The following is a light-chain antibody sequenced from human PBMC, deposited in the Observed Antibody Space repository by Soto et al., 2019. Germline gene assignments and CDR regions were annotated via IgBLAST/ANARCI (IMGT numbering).Light chain of an antibody. CDR2: AAS. CDR1: QGIGND. CDR3: IKDYNFPLS. J-gene: IGKJ4*01. V-gene: IGKV1-6*01. Sequence: AIQMTQSPSSLSASVGDRVTITCRASQGIGNDLAWYQQRPGKAPKLLIYAASSLQSGVPSRFSGSGSGTDFTLPISSLQPGEFATYYFIKDYNFPLSFGGGTKVETK.